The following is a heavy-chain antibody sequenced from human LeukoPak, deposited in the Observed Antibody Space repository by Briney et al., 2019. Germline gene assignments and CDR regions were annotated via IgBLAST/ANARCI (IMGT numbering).Heavy chain of an antibody. J-gene: IGHJ5*02. V-gene: IGHV1-2*02. D-gene: IGHD1-26*01. CDR1: GYTFTGYY. CDR2: INPNSGGT. CDR3: ARGISYGGKYNWFDP. Sequence: GASVKVSCKASGYTFTGYYMHWVRQAPGQGLEWMGWINPNSGGTNYAQKFQGRVTMTRDTSISTAYMELSRLRSDDTAVYYCARGISYGGKYNWFDPWGQGTLVTVPS.